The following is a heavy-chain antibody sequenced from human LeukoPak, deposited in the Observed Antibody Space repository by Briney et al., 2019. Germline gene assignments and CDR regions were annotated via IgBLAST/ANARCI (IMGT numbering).Heavy chain of an antibody. Sequence: SETLSLTCTVSGGSISSYYWSWLRQPAGKGLEWIGRIYTSGSTNYNPSLKSRVTMSVDTSKNQFSLKLRSEIAAHTVVYYCARGTIAAESWGQGTLVTVSS. J-gene: IGHJ5*02. CDR2: IYTSGST. V-gene: IGHV4-4*07. CDR1: GGSISSYY. D-gene: IGHD6-13*01. CDR3: ARGTIAAES.